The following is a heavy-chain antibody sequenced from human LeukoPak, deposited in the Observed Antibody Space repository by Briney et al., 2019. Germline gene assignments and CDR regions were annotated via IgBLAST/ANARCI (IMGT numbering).Heavy chain of an antibody. CDR3: AREIVAGTNFDY. V-gene: IGHV1-2*06. D-gene: IGHD6-19*01. CDR1: GYTFTGYY. J-gene: IGHJ4*02. Sequence: ASVKVSCKASGYTFTGYYMHWVRQAPGQGLEWMGRINPNSGGTNYAQKFQGRVTMTRDTSISTAYMEPSRLRSDDTAVYYCAREIVAGTNFDYWGQGTLVTVSS. CDR2: INPNSGGT.